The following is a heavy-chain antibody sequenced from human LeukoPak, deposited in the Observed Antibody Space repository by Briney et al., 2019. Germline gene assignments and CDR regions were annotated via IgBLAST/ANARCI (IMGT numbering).Heavy chain of an antibody. D-gene: IGHD6-19*01. CDR1: GFTFTHYW. V-gene: IGHV3-7*03. Sequence: GGSLRLSCAASGFTFTHYWMCWVRQAPGKGLEWVANIHQDGSEQFYLDSVEGRFTISRDNAKSSLYLQMDNLRAEDTAVYYCANSGSGWYVDDYWGQGTLVTVSS. CDR2: IHQDGSEQ. CDR3: ANSGSGWYVDDY. J-gene: IGHJ4*02.